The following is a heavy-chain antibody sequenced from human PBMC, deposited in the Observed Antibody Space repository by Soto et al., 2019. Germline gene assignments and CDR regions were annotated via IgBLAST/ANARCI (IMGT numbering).Heavy chain of an antibody. J-gene: IGHJ6*02. D-gene: IGHD3-10*01. CDR3: ARGQLVWYGDLTPYHRDMDV. CDR2: ISHDGGT. Sequence: HVQLQQWGAGRLRPSETLSLTCAFYGGSFDDFYWSWVRQSPGKGLEWVGEISHDGGTNYSPSLASRVSISVDTSKNQFSLHLRSVTAADTGLYYCARGQLVWYGDLTPYHRDMDVWGQGTTVTVSS. CDR1: GGSFDDFY. V-gene: IGHV4-34*02.